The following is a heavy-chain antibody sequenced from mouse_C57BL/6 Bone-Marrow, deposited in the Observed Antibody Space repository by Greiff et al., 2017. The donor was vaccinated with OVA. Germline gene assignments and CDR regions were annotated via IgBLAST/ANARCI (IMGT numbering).Heavy chain of an antibody. J-gene: IGHJ1*03. CDR2: IDPSDSET. CDR1: GYTFTSYW. D-gene: IGHD1-1*01. Sequence: VQLQQPGAELVRPGSSVKLSCKASGYTFTSYWMHWVKQRPIQGLEWISNIDPSDSETHYNQKFKDKATLTVDKSSSTAYMQLSSLTSEDSAVYYCARSGSSFWYFDVWGTGTTVTVSS. V-gene: IGHV1-52*01. CDR3: ARSGSSFWYFDV.